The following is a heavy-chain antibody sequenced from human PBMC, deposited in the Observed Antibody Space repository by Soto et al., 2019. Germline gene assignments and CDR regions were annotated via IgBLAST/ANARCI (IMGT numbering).Heavy chain of an antibody. J-gene: IGHJ3*02. CDR3: ARAGIAARRDAFDI. D-gene: IGHD6-6*01. CDR1: GFTFSSYA. V-gene: IGHV3-30-3*01. Sequence: QVQLVESGGGVVQPGRSPRLSCAASGFTFSSYAMHWVRQAPGKGLEWVAVISYDGSNKYYADSVKGRFTISRDNSKNTLYLQMNSLRAEDTAVYYCARAGIAARRDAFDIWGQGTMVTVSS. CDR2: ISYDGSNK.